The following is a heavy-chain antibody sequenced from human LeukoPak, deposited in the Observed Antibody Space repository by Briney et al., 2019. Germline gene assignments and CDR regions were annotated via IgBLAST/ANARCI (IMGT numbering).Heavy chain of an antibody. V-gene: IGHV1-2*06. D-gene: IGHD3-22*01. CDR3: ARPYYESSGLYVDAFDI. CDR1: GYTFTSYD. CDR2: INPNSGGT. J-gene: IGHJ3*02. Sequence: ASVKVSCKASGYTFTSYDINWVRQATGQGLEWMGRINPNSGGTLYAQKFQGRVTMTRDTSIGTAYMELSSLRSDDTALYYCARPYYESSGLYVDAFDIWGQGTMVTVSS.